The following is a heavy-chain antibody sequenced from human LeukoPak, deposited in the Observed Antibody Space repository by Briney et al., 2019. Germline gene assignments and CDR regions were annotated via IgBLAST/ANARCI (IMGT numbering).Heavy chain of an antibody. D-gene: IGHD6-13*01. CDR3: ARGRRAAAGTSYYFDY. J-gene: IGHJ4*02. CDR2: INHSGST. Sequence: SETLSLTCAVYGGSFSGYYWSWIRQPPGKGLEWIGEINHSGSTNYNPSLKSRVTISVDTSKNQFSLKLSSATAADTAVYYCARGRRAAAGTSYYFDYWGQGTLVTVSS. CDR1: GGSFSGYY. V-gene: IGHV4-34*01.